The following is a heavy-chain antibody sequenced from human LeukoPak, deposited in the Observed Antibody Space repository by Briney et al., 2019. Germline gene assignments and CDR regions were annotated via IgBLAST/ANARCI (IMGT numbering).Heavy chain of an antibody. CDR2: IYYSGST. D-gene: IGHD6-19*01. Sequence: PSETLSLTCTVSGGSISSSSYYWGWIRQPPGKGLEWIGSIYYSGSTYYNPSLKSRVTISVDTSKNQFSLKLSSVTAADTAVYYCARRTSYSSGWDYYFDYWGQGTLVTVSS. CDR3: ARRTSYSSGWDYYFDY. J-gene: IGHJ4*02. V-gene: IGHV4-39*01. CDR1: GGSISSSSYY.